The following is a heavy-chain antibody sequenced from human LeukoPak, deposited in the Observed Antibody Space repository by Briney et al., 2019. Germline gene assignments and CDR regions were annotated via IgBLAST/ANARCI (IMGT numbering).Heavy chain of an antibody. CDR2: IKQDGSEK. Sequence: GGSLRLSCAASGFTFSSYWMSWVRQAPGKGLEWVANIKQDGSEKYYVDSVKGRFTISRDNAKNSLYLQMNSLRSEDTAVYYCATARSDVAGLDYWGQGTLVPVPS. CDR3: ATARSDVAGLDY. D-gene: IGHD6-19*01. V-gene: IGHV3-7*01. J-gene: IGHJ4*02. CDR1: GFTFSSYW.